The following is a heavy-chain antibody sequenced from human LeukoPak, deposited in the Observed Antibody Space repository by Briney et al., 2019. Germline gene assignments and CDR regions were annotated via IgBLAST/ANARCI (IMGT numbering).Heavy chain of an antibody. D-gene: IGHD6-19*01. Sequence: GGSLRLSCAASGFTFSSYAMSWVRQAPGKGLEWVSGINDSGGGTNYADSVRGRFTISRVNSKNTLYLQMIILRAGDTAVYYCANAKQWLVRWYFDLWGRGTLVTVSS. CDR2: INDSGGGT. CDR1: GFTFSSYA. J-gene: IGHJ2*01. CDR3: ANAKQWLVRWYFDL. V-gene: IGHV3-23*01.